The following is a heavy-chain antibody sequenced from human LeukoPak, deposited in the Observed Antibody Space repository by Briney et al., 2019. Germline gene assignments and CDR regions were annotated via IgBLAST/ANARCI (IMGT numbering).Heavy chain of an antibody. CDR1: GGSISSSSSY. CDR3: ASYTPRHYYDTSGFDY. D-gene: IGHD3-22*01. J-gene: IGHJ4*02. CDR2: IYYSGST. V-gene: IGHV4-39*01. Sequence: PSETLSLTCTVSGGSISSSSSYWGWIRQPPGKGLEWIGSIYYSGSTYYNPSLKSRVTISVDTSKNQFSLKLSSVTAADTAVYYCASYTPRHYYDTSGFDYWGQGTLVTVSS.